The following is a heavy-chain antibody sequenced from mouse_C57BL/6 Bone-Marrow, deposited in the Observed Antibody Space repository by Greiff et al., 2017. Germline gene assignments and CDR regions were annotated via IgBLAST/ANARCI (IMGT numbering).Heavy chain of an antibody. J-gene: IGHJ4*01. Sequence: VQLQQSGAELVRPGTSVKMSCKASGYTFTNYWIGWAKQRPGHGLEWIGDIYPGGGYTNYNEKFKVKATLTADKSSSTAYMQFSSLTSEDSAIYYCARYYGSSPYAMDYWGQGTSVTVSS. CDR1: GYTFTNYW. D-gene: IGHD1-1*01. V-gene: IGHV1-63*01. CDR2: IYPGGGYT. CDR3: ARYYGSSPYAMDY.